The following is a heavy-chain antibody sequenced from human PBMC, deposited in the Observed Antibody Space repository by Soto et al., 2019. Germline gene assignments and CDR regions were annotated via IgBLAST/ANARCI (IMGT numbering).Heavy chain of an antibody. J-gene: IGHJ4*02. CDR3: AKVPSAYYFDY. D-gene: IGHD6-25*01. CDR1: GFTFSSYA. Sequence: EVQLLESGGGLVQPGGSLRLSCAASGFTFSSYAMSWVRQAPGKGLEWVSAINNSGGSTHYADSVKGRFTISRDNSKNTLYLQRNSLSAEDTAVYYCAKVPSAYYFDYWGQGTLVTVSS. CDR2: INNSGGST. V-gene: IGHV3-23*01.